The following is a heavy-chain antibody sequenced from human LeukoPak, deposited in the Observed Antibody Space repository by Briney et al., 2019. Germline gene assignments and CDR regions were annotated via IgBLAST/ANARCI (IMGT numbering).Heavy chain of an antibody. D-gene: IGHD3-22*01. Sequence: PGGSLRLSCAASGFIVSNTYMSWVRQAPGQGLEWMGWISAYNGNTNYAQKLQGRVTMTTDTSTSTAYMELRSLRSDDTAVYYCARRVLSVVVNPNNGMDVWGQGTTVTVSS. J-gene: IGHJ6*02. CDR3: ARRVLSVVVNPNNGMDV. CDR2: ISAYNGNT. V-gene: IGHV1-18*04. CDR1: GFIVSNTY.